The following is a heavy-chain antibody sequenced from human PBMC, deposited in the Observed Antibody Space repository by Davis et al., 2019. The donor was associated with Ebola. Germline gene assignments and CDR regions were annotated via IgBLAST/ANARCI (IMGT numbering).Heavy chain of an antibody. D-gene: IGHD6-13*01. CDR3: ARDSVAAAGTDY. V-gene: IGHV1-69*13. CDR1: GGTFSSYA. CDR2: IIPIFGTA. J-gene: IGHJ4*02. Sequence: SVKVSCKASGGTFSSYAISWVRQAPGQGLEWMGGIIPIFGTANYAQKFQGRVTITADESTSTAYMELSSLRSEDTAVYYCARDSVAAAGTDYWGQGTLVTVSS.